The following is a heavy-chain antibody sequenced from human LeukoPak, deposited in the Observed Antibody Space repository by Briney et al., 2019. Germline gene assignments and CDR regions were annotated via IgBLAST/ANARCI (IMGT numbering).Heavy chain of an antibody. CDR3: ARGYYDSSGYSNTFDI. Sequence: SSETLSLTCAVYGGSFSGYYWSWIRQPPGKGLEWIGEINHSGSTNYNPSLKSRVTISVDTSKNQFSLKLSSVTAADTAVYYCARGYYDSSGYSNTFDIRGQGTMVTVSS. J-gene: IGHJ3*02. D-gene: IGHD3-22*01. V-gene: IGHV4-34*01. CDR2: INHSGST. CDR1: GGSFSGYY.